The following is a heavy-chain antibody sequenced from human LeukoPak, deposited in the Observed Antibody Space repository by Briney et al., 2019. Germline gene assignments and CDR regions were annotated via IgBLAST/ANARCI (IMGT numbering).Heavy chain of an antibody. J-gene: IGHJ5*02. CDR2: IYTSGST. Sequence: SETLSLTCTVSGGSISGYYWSWIRQPAGKGLEWIGRIYTSGSTNYNPSLKSRVTMSVDTSKNQFSLKLSSVTAADTAVYYCARDRQFGSGSYYKKGDNWFDPWGQGTLVTVSS. CDR1: GGSISGYY. V-gene: IGHV4-4*07. CDR3: ARDRQFGSGSYYKKGDNWFDP. D-gene: IGHD3-10*01.